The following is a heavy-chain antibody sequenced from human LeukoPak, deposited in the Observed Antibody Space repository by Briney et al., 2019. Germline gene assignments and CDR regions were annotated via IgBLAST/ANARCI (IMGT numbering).Heavy chain of an antibody. D-gene: IGHD2-21*01. J-gene: IGHJ4*02. Sequence: PGGSLRLSCAASGFTLSGYWMHWVRQAPGEGLVWVSRMNSDGTVTTYADSVRGRFTISRDNAKNTLYLQMSSLSAEDTAVYYCARYVVASACFDSWGQGTPVTVSS. V-gene: IGHV3-74*01. CDR3: ARYVVASACFDS. CDR1: GFTLSGYW. CDR2: MNSDGTVT.